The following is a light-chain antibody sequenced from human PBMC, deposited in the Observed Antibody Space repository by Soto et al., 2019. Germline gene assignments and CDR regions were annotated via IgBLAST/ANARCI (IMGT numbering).Light chain of an antibody. CDR2: AAS. Sequence: DIQMTQSPSTLSASVGDRATITCLASQSISSYLAWYQQKPGHAPKLLIYAASSLPTGVPSRFSGSGSGTDFTLTISSLQSEDFATYYCQQNNRTPLAFGQGTKVDIK. J-gene: IGKJ1*01. V-gene: IGKV1-39*01. CDR3: QQNNRTPLA. CDR1: QSISSY.